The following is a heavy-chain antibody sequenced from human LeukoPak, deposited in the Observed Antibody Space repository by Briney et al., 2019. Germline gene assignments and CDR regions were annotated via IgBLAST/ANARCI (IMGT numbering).Heavy chain of an antibody. CDR2: ISAYNGNT. CDR1: GYTFTSYG. D-gene: IGHD3-10*02. J-gene: IGHJ4*02. CDR3: ARVGRGELFGELLSYFDY. V-gene: IGHV1-18*04. Sequence: AASVTVSCKASGYTFTSYGISWVRQAPGQGLEWMGWISAYNGNTNYAQKLQGRVTMTTDTSTSTAYMELRSLRSDDTAVYYCARVGRGELFGELLSYFDYWGQGTLVTVSS.